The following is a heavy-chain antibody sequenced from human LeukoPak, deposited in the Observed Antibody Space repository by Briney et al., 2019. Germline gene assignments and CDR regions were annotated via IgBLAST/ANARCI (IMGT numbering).Heavy chain of an antibody. D-gene: IGHD4-23*01. J-gene: IGHJ4*02. V-gene: IGHV3-7*04. CDR2: IKQDGSGK. CDR3: ARAVDDDPIDY. CDR1: GFTFSSYW. Sequence: GGSLRLSCAASGFTFSSYWMSWVRQAPGKGLEWVANIKQDGSGKYYVDSVKGRFTISRDNAKNSLYLQMSSLRFEDTAVYYCARAVDDDPIDYWGQGTLVTVSS.